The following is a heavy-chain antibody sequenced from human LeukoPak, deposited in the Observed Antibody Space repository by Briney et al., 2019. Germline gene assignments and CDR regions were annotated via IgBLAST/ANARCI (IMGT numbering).Heavy chain of an antibody. CDR1: GFTVSSNY. CDR2: IYSGGST. V-gene: IGHV3-66*01. CDR3: ARVGYSSSWYYFDY. D-gene: IGHD6-13*01. J-gene: IGHJ4*02. Sequence: GGSLRLSCAASGFTVSSNYMSWDRQAPGKGLEWVSVIYSGGSTYYADSVKGRFTISRDNSKNTLYLQMNSLRAEDTAVYYCARVGYSSSWYYFDYWGQGTLVTVSS.